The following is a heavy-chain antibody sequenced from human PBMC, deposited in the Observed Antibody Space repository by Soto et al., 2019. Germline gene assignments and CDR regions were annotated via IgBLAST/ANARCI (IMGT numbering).Heavy chain of an antibody. CDR3: ARQGDMATTSADGFDI. V-gene: IGHV5-51*01. CDR1: GGTSVNHW. J-gene: IGHJ3*02. CDR2: ICPGDSDA. D-gene: IGHD5-12*01. Sequence: GQSLKISSNVSGGTSVNHWSAWVGQKHGKGLEWLGIICPGDSDARYSPSFAGQVTISVDKSITTAYLHWSSLEASDSAVYYCARQGDMATTSADGFDIWGQPTL.